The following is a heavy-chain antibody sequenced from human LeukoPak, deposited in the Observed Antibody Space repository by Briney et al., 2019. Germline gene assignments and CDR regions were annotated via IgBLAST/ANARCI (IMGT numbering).Heavy chain of an antibody. CDR2: IYWDDDK. J-gene: IGHJ3*02. CDR3: AHSMTMVRGVIITSNAFDI. V-gene: IGHV2-5*02. Sequence: SGPTLVNPTQTLTLTCTFSGFSLSTSGVGVGWIRQPPGKALEWLALIYWDDDKRYRPSLKSRLTITKDTSKNQVVLTMTNMDPVDTATYYCAHSMTMVRGVIITSNAFDIWGQGTMVTVSS. D-gene: IGHD3-10*01. CDR1: GFSLSTSGVG.